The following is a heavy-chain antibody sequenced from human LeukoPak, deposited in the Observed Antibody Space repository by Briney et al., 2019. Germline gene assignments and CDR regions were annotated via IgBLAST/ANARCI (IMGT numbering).Heavy chain of an antibody. CDR3: AGEGDTARAFDI. D-gene: IGHD5-18*01. J-gene: IGHJ3*02. CDR2: IYYSGST. CDR1: GGSISSSSYY. V-gene: IGHV4-39*02. Sequence: SETLSLTCTVSGGSISSSSYYWGWIRQPPGKGLEWIGSIYYSGSTYYNPSLKSRVTISVDTSKNQFSLKLSSVTAADTAVYYCAGEGDTARAFDIWGQGTMVTVSS.